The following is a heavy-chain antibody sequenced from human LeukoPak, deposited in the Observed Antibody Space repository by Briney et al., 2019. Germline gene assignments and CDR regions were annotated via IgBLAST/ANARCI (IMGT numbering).Heavy chain of an antibody. CDR2: IYYTGGT. Sequence: SDTLSLTCTVSGVPTTSYYWSWVRQSPGKALEWIGHIYYTGGTNYNPSLKSRVSISIDSSKNQFSLTLSSVTAADTAVYYCARLPRRYSTTWFFDYWGQGTLVTVPS. CDR1: GVPTTSYY. CDR3: ARLPRRYSTTWFFDY. V-gene: IGHV4-59*07. J-gene: IGHJ4*02. D-gene: IGHD6-13*01.